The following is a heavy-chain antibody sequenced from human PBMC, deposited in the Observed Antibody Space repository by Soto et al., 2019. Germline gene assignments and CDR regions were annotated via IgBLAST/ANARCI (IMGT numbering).Heavy chain of an antibody. D-gene: IGHD3-9*01. CDR3: ARRGEDYDILTGYFDYYYMDV. V-gene: IGHV5-51*03. J-gene: IGHJ6*03. CDR1: GYSFTSYW. CDR2: IYPGDSDT. Sequence: EVQLVQSGAEVKKPGESLKISCKGSGYSFTSYWIGWVRQMPGKGLEWMGIIYPGDSDTRYSPSFQGQVTISADKSISTAYLQWSSLKASDTAMYYCARRGEDYDILTGYFDYYYMDVWGKGTTVTVSS.